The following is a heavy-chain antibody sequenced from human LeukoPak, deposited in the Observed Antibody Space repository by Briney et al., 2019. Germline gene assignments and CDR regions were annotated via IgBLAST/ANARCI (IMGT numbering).Heavy chain of an antibody. V-gene: IGHV4-39*01. Sequence: SETLCLTCTDSGVSISSSRSYWGCIRQPPGKGLEWIGSVVYSVNTYHNPSLKSRATISVDTSKNQFSLKLNSVTAADTAVYFCARHGICSSTSRYRWFDPWRQGTVVSVS. CDR3: ARHGICSSTSRYRWFDP. CDR2: VVYSVNT. CDR1: GVSISSSRSY. J-gene: IGHJ5*02. D-gene: IGHD2-2*01.